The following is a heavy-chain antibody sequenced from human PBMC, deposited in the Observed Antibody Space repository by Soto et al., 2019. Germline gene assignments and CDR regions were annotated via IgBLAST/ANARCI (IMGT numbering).Heavy chain of an antibody. CDR1: GYSISSGYY. V-gene: IGHV4-38-2*01. Sequence: SETLSLTCAVSGYSISSGYYWGWIRQPPGKGLEWIGSIYHSGSTYYNPSLKSRVTISVDTSKNQFSLKLSSVTAADTAVYYCASSSLYGMDFWGQGTTVTVSS. CDR2: IYHSGST. CDR3: ASSSLYGMDF. J-gene: IGHJ6*02.